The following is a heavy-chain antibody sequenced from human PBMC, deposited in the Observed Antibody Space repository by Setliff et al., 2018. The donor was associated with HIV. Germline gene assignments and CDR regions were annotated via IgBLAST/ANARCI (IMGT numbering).Heavy chain of an antibody. CDR3: ARDAERGYSYGYDY. CDR2: VFHSGST. V-gene: IGHV4-38-2*02. J-gene: IGHJ4*02. D-gene: IGHD5-18*01. Sequence: SETLSLTCAVSGYSISSGYYWGWIRQPPGKGLEWIGSVFHSGSTYYNPSLKSRVTMSVDTSKNQFSLELSSVTAADTAVYYCARDAERGYSYGYDYWGQGTQVTVSS. CDR1: GYSISSGYY.